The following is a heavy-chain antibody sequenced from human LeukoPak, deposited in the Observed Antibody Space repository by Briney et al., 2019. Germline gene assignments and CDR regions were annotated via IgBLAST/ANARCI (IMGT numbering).Heavy chain of an antibody. Sequence: ASVKVSCKASGYTSTSYDINWVRQATGQGLEWMGWMNPNSGNTGYAQKFQGRVTMTRNTSISTAYMELSSLRSEDTAVYYCARVWTYCTNGVCYTQFDYWGQGTLVTVSS. V-gene: IGHV1-8*01. CDR3: ARVWTYCTNGVCYTQFDY. CDR2: MNPNSGNT. CDR1: GYTSTSYD. D-gene: IGHD2-8*01. J-gene: IGHJ4*02.